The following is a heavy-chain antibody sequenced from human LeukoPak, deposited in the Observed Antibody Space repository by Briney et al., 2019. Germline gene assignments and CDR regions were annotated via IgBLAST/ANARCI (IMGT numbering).Heavy chain of an antibody. CDR3: ASLWELHY. V-gene: IGHV3-48*03. J-gene: IGHJ4*02. Sequence: GGSLRLSCAASGFTYSTFEMNWVRQAPGKGLEWISYVNSGGDTIYYADSVKGRFTVSRDNAKNSLYLQMNSLRAEDTAVYYCASLWELHYWGQGTLVTVSS. D-gene: IGHD1-26*01. CDR2: VNSGGDTI. CDR1: GFTYSTFE.